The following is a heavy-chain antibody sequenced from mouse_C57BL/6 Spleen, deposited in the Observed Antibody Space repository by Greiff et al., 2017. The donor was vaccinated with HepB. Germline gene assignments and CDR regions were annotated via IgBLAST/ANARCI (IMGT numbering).Heavy chain of an antibody. V-gene: IGHV2-5*01. CDR2: IWRGGST. J-gene: IGHJ4*01. CDR3: ATAYYSSPEAMDY. D-gene: IGHD2-5*01. CDR1: GFSLTSYG. Sequence: VQLQQSGPGLVQPSQSLSITCTVSGFSLTSYGVHWVRQSPGKGLEWLGVIWRGGSTDYNAAFMSRLSITKDNSKSQVFFKMNSLQADDTAIYYCATAYYSSPEAMDYWGQGTSVTVSS.